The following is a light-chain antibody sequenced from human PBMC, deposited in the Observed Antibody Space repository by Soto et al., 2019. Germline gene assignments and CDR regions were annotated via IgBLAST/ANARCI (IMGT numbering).Light chain of an antibody. Sequence: EIVLTQSPGTLSLSPGERATLSCRASQSVRSTYLAWYQQRPGQPPRLLIYGASSRATGIPDGFSGSGSGTDFTLTISRLEPEDFAVYYCQQYGSSPITFGQGTRLEIK. CDR2: GAS. J-gene: IGKJ5*01. CDR3: QQYGSSPIT. CDR1: QSVRSTY. V-gene: IGKV3-20*01.